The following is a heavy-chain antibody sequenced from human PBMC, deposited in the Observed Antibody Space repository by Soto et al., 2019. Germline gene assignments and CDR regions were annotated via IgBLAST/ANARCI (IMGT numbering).Heavy chain of an antibody. CDR3: ARTYCSSASCYDLYYFGMDV. CDR2: IYYSGST. CDR1: SGSVSSHSYY. Sequence: SETLSLTCTVSSGSVSSHSYYWSWIRQPPGKGLEWIGYIYYSGSTYYNPSLKSQVTISVDTSKNQFSLKLRSVTAADTAVYYCARTYCSSASCYDLYYFGMDVWGQGTTVTVSS. D-gene: IGHD2-2*01. V-gene: IGHV4-61*01. J-gene: IGHJ6*02.